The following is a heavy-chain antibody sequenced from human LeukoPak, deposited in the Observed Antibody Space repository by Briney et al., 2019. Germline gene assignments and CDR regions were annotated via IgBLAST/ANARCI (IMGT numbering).Heavy chain of an antibody. CDR1: GFTFSDYY. Sequence: PGGSLRLSCAASGFTFSDYYMSWIRQAPGKGLEWVSYISSSGSTIYYADSVKGRFTISRDNAKNSLYLQMNSLRAEDTAVYYCARDADVVVITTAWFDPWGQGTLVTVSS. V-gene: IGHV3-11*04. CDR2: ISSSGSTI. D-gene: IGHD3-22*01. J-gene: IGHJ5*02. CDR3: ARDADVVVITTAWFDP.